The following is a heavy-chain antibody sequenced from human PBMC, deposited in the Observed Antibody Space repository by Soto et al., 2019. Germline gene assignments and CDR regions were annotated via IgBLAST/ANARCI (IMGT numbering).Heavy chain of an antibody. D-gene: IGHD3-10*01. V-gene: IGHV1-18*01. CDR3: SRAGAYGSFYFLDY. J-gene: IGHJ4*02. Sequence: ASVKVSCKASGYTFSNFGFTWVRQAPGQGLEWMGWISAYNGNTDFAQKFQGRVTVTTDTSTSTAYMELWYLTSDDTAVYYCSRAGAYGSFYFLDYWGEGTLVTVSS. CDR2: ISAYNGNT. CDR1: GYTFSNFG.